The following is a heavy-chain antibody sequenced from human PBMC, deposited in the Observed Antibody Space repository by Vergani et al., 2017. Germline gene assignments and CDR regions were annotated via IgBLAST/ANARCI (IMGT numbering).Heavy chain of an antibody. Sequence: QVQLQESWPGLVKPSQTLSLTCTVSGGSISSAGFYWSWVRQPAGKELEWIGRVSTSGSTNYKHSLKSRVTMSIDTSKKQFSLELSSVTAADTAVYYCARSRLERWLHLGYFDYWCQGTLVTVSS. CDR2: VSTSGST. D-gene: IGHD5-24*01. V-gene: IGHV4-61*02. J-gene: IGHJ4*02. CDR3: ARSRLERWLHLGYFDY. CDR1: GGSISSAGFY.